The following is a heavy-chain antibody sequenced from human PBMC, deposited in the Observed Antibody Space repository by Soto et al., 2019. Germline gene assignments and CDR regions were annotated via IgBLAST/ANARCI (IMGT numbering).Heavy chain of an antibody. J-gene: IGHJ4*02. CDR1: GDSISDYFY. CDR3: AREVRGGFTGIFDQ. D-gene: IGHD2-15*01. Sequence: TLSLTCTVSGDSISDYFYWSWIRQPAGKGLEWIGRIYTDGTTKYNPSLKSRVTLSLDKSKNQFSLRLSSVTAADTAVYYFAREVRGGFTGIFDQWGRGARVTVYS. CDR2: IYTDGTT. V-gene: IGHV4-4*07.